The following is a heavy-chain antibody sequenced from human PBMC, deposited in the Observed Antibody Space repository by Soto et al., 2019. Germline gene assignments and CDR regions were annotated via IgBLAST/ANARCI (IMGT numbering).Heavy chain of an antibody. V-gene: IGHV3-30-3*01. Sequence: QVQLVESGGGVVQPGKSLRLSCAASGFTFTNYAMHWVRQAPGKGLEWVAVISYDGSNNYYADSVKGRFTISRANSNNTLNLQKNSLSADDTAAYYCARSYYYDSSGHYSGPGYYFDYWGQGTLVTVSS. D-gene: IGHD3-22*01. CDR2: ISYDGSNN. J-gene: IGHJ4*02. CDR1: GFTFTNYA. CDR3: ARSYYYDSSGHYSGPGYYFDY.